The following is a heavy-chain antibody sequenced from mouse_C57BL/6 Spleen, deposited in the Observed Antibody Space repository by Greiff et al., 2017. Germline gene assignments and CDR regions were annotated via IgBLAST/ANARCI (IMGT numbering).Heavy chain of an antibody. CDR1: GFTFTDYY. CDR2: IRNKANGYTT. J-gene: IGHJ3*01. D-gene: IGHD1-1*01. Sequence: EVMLVESGGGLVQPGGSLSLSCAASGFTFTDYYMSWVRQPPGKALEWLGFIRNKANGYTTEYSASVKGRFTISRDISQSILYLQMNALRAEDSATYYCARSISSYYYGSSPFAYWGQGTLVTVSA. CDR3: ARSISSYYYGSSPFAY. V-gene: IGHV7-3*01.